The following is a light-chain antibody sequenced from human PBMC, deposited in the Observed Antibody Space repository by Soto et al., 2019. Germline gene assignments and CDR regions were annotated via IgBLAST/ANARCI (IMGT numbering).Light chain of an antibody. Sequence: QSVLTQPASVSGSPGQSITISCTGTSGDVGTYNFVSWYQHHSAKAPKLMIYEGNKRPSGVSNRFSGSRSGNTASLTISGLQAEDEADYYCCSYTDGSSLLFGGGTKLTVL. CDR3: CSYTDGSSLL. J-gene: IGLJ3*02. CDR1: SGDVGTYNF. CDR2: EGN. V-gene: IGLV2-23*01.